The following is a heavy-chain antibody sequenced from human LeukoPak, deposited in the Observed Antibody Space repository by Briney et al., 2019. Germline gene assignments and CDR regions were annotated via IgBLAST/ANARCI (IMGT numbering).Heavy chain of an antibody. Sequence: SETLSLPCTVSGGSISSYYWSWIRQPPGKGLEWIGYIYYSGRTNYNPSLKSRVTISVDTSKNQFSLKLSSVTAADTAVYYCAREVDGHFDYWGQGTLVTVSS. CDR2: IYYSGRT. J-gene: IGHJ4*02. CDR3: AREVDGHFDY. CDR1: GGSISSYY. D-gene: IGHD5-24*01. V-gene: IGHV4-59*01.